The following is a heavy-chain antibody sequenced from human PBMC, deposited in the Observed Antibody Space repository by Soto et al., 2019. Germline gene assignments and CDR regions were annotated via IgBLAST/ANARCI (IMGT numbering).Heavy chain of an antibody. CDR3: ASEGLRYFDWLPHHYGMDV. D-gene: IGHD3-9*01. J-gene: IGHJ6*02. CDR1: GFTFSSYS. CDR2: ISSSSSYI. Sequence: EVQLVESGGGLVKPGGSLRLSCAASGFTFSSYSMNWVRQAPGKGLEWVSSISSSSSYIYYADSVKGRFTISRDNAKNSLYLQMNSLRAEDTAVYYCASEGLRYFDWLPHHYGMDVWGQGTTVTVSS. V-gene: IGHV3-21*01.